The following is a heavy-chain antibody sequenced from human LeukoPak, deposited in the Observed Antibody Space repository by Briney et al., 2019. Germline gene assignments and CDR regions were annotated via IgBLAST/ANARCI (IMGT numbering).Heavy chain of an antibody. V-gene: IGHV4-61*02. CDR2: IYTSGST. D-gene: IGHD6-19*01. CDR1: GGSISSGSYY. Sequence: PSETLSLTFTVSGGSISSGSYYWSWIRQPPGKGLEWIGRIYTSGSTNYNPSLKSRVTISVDTSKNQFSLKLSSVTAADTAVYYCARGGQWPPDDYWGQGTLVTVSS. CDR3: ARGGQWPPDDY. J-gene: IGHJ4*02.